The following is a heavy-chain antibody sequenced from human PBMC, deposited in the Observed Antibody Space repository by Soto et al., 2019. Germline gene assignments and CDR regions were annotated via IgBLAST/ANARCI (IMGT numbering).Heavy chain of an antibody. D-gene: IGHD6-13*01. CDR2: ISYDGSNK. CDR3: AKGIASSYYYYGMDV. CDR1: GFTSSSYG. J-gene: IGHJ6*02. Sequence: PGGSLRLSCAASGFTSSSYGMHWVRQAPGKGLEWVAVISYDGSNKYYADSVKGRFTISRDNSKNTLYLQMNSLRAEDTAVYYCAKGIASSYYYYGMDVWGQGTTVTVSS. V-gene: IGHV3-30*18.